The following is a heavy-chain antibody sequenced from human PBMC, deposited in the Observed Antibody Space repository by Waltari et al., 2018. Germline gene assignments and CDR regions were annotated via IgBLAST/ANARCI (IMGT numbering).Heavy chain of an antibody. J-gene: IGHJ5*02. Sequence: QVQLVQPGAEVKKPGAAVKVSCKAPGYTFTGYYMHWVRQAPGQGREWMGRINTTSGGTNYAQKFQGRVTMTRDTSIRTAYLELSRLRSDDTAVYYCAREKTSSGYTLGWFDPWGQGTLVTVSS. CDR3: AREKTSSGYTLGWFDP. D-gene: IGHD5-12*01. V-gene: IGHV1-2*06. CDR2: INTTSGGT. CDR1: GYTFTGYY.